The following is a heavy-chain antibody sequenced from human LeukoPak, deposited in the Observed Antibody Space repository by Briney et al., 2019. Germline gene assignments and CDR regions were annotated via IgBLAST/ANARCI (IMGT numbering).Heavy chain of an antibody. CDR2: ISAYNGNT. CDR1: GYTFTSYG. J-gene: IGHJ5*02. Sequence: ASVKVSCKASGYTFTSYGISWVRQAPGQGLEWMGWISAYNGNTNYAQKLQGRVTMTTDTSTSTAYMELRSLRSDDTAVYYCARDGWELLRRNNWFDPWGQGTLVTVSS. V-gene: IGHV1-18*01. D-gene: IGHD1-26*01. CDR3: ARDGWELLRRNNWFDP.